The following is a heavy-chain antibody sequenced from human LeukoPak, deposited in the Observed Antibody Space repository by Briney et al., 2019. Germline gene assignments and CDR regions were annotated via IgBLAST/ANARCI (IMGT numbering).Heavy chain of an antibody. Sequence: PGGSLRLSCAASGFTFSSYGMHWVRQAPGKGLEWVAFIRYDGSNKYYADSVKGRFTISRDNSKNTLYLQMNSLRAEDTAVYYCAKDSNGSGSYPYYFDYWGQGTLVTVSS. CDR1: GFTFSSYG. CDR3: AKDSNGSGSYPYYFDY. V-gene: IGHV3-30*02. D-gene: IGHD3-10*01. CDR2: IRYDGSNK. J-gene: IGHJ4*02.